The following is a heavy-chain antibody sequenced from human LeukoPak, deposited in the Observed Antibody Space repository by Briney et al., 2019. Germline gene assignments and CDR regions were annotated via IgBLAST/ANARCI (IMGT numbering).Heavy chain of an antibody. V-gene: IGHV3-21*01. CDR1: GFIFSTYS. CDR3: VRGGYRGFDYEY. CDR2: ISPDSNYK. D-gene: IGHD5-12*01. Sequence: PGGSLRLSCAASGFIFSTYSMNWLRLAPGKGLEWVSSISPDSNYKYYVDSVKGRFTISRDNAKSSLYLQMNSLRAEDTAVYYCVRGGYRGFDYEYWGQGTLVTVSS. J-gene: IGHJ4*02.